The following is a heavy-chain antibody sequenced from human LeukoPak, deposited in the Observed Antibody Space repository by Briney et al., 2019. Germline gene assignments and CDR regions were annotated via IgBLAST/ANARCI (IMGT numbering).Heavy chain of an antibody. CDR1: GFTFDDYA. CDR2: ISWDGGST. J-gene: IGHJ3*02. Sequence: AGGSLRLSCAASGFTFDDYAMHWVRQAPGKGLEWVSLISWDGGSTYYADSVKGRFTISRDNSKNSLYLQMNSLRAEGTAVYYCAGSWSPYDAFDIWGQGTMVSVSS. V-gene: IGHV3-43D*03. D-gene: IGHD6-13*01. CDR3: AGSWSPYDAFDI.